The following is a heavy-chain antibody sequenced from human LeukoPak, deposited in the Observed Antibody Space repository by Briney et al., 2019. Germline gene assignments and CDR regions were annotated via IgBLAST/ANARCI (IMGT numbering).Heavy chain of an antibody. CDR1: GFTFSSYW. J-gene: IGHJ3*02. CDR2: INSDGSST. Sequence: GGSLRLSCAASGFTFSSYWMHWVRHAPGKGLVWVSRINSDGSSTSYADSVKGRFTISRDNAKNTLYLQMNSLRAEDTAVYYCARGGYYYSAFDIWGQGTMVTVSS. CDR3: ARGGYYYSAFDI. V-gene: IGHV3-74*01. D-gene: IGHD3-22*01.